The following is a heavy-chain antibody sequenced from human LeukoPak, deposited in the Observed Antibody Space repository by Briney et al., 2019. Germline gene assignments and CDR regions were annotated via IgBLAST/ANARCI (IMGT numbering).Heavy chain of an antibody. CDR1: GFTFNNAW. J-gene: IGHJ6*02. V-gene: IGHV3-15*01. CDR2: IKSKTDGGTT. D-gene: IGHD6-13*01. Sequence: GGSLRLSCAASGFTFNNAWMSWVRQAPGKGLEWVGRIKSKTDGGTTDYAAPVKGRFTISRDDSKNTLYLQMNSLKTEDTAVYYCTTDQGSSSWQFRYYYYGMDVWGQGTTVTVSS. CDR3: TTDQGSSSWQFRYYYYGMDV.